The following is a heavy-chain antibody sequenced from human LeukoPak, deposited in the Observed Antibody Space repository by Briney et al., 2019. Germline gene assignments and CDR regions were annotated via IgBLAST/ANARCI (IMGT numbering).Heavy chain of an antibody. J-gene: IGHJ3*02. CDR1: GFTFSANA. V-gene: IGHV3-23*01. CDR2: ISDTKT. Sequence: GGSLRLSCAAFGFTFSANAMSWVRQAPGKGLEWVSAISDTKTYYADAVKGRFTISRDNSKNTVYLQMNSLRAEDTAVYYCVKEHVDRGFTRSFEIWGQGTVVTVSS. CDR3: VKEHVDRGFTRSFEI. D-gene: IGHD3-10*01.